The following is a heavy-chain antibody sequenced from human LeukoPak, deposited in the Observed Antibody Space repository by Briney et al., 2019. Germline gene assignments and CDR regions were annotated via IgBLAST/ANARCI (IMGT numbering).Heavy chain of an antibody. CDR1: GFAFDNYG. J-gene: IGHJ4*02. D-gene: IGHD3-16*01. V-gene: IGHV3-23*01. Sequence: GSLRLSCTASGFAFDNYGMSWIRQAPGRGLEWVAAITASDNTAYYADFAKGRFTISRDNSMSMVFLQMSSLRADDTALYYCAQDAGGFWGQGALVTVSS. CDR3: AQDAGGF. CDR2: ITASDNTA.